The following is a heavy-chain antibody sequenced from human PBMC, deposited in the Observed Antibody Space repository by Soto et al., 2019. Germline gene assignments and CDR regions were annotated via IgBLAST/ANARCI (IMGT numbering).Heavy chain of an antibody. CDR2: ISYDGSDK. CDR3: AKTAGYDYVWGSSGLDP. CDR1: GFTFSSYG. V-gene: IGHV3-30*18. Sequence: QVQLVESGGGVVQPGRSLRLSCAGSGFTFSSYGMHWVRQAPGKGLEWVAVISYDGSDKYYGDSVKGRCTITRDDSKNTLYLPMNSLRVEDTAIYYCAKTAGYDYVWGSSGLDPWGQGTLVTVSS. J-gene: IGHJ5*02. D-gene: IGHD3-16*01.